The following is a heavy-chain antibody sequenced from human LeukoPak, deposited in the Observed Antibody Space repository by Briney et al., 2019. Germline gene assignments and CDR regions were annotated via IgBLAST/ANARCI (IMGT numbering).Heavy chain of an antibody. D-gene: IGHD3-16*01. J-gene: IGHJ6*03. CDR1: GFTFSSYA. Sequence: GGSLRLSCAASGFTFSSYAMSWIRQAPGKGLEWVSTIKGTGLTTYYVDSVKGRFTISRDNAKNSLFLQMSSLRADDTAIYYCARAGELRYMDVWGKGTAVTVSS. CDR3: ARAGELRYMDV. CDR2: IKGTGLTT. V-gene: IGHV3-11*04.